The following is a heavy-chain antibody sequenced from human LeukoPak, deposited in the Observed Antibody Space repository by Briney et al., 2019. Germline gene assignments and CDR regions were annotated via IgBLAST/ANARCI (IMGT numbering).Heavy chain of an antibody. D-gene: IGHD3-22*01. V-gene: IGHV4-39*07. CDR2: IHYRGST. J-gene: IGHJ4*02. CDR3: ARDVYYYDSSGYYSYYFDY. Sequence: PSETLSLTCTLSGGSISSRSYYWGWIRQPPGKGLEWIGTIHYRGSTFYNPSLKSRVTISVDTSKIQFSLKLSSVTAADTAVYYCARDVYYYDSSGYYSYYFDYWGQGTLVTVSS. CDR1: GGSISSRSYY.